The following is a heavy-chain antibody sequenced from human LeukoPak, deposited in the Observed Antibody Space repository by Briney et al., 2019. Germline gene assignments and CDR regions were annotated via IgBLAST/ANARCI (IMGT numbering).Heavy chain of an antibody. V-gene: IGHV4-34*01. CDR2: INHSGST. CDR3: ARLYYYYGSGSYYGINDY. D-gene: IGHD3-10*01. Sequence: PSETLSLTCAVYGGSFSGYYWSWIRQPPGKGLEWIGEINHSGSTNYNPSLKSRVTISVDTSKNQFSLKLSSVTAADTAVYYCARLYYYYGSGSYYGINDYWGHGTLVTVSS. CDR1: GGSFSGYY. J-gene: IGHJ4*01.